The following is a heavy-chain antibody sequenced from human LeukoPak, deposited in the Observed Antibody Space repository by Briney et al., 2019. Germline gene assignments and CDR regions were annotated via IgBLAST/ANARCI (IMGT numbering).Heavy chain of an antibody. Sequence: GVSLKISCQGSGYRFTTNWIAWGRPMPGKGLEWMGIIYPGDSDTRYSPSFQGQVTISADKSISTAYLQWSSLKASDTAMYYCARHIDTDNAFDIWGQGTMVTVSS. V-gene: IGHV5-51*01. CDR1: GYRFTTNW. D-gene: IGHD2-2*02. CDR2: IYPGDSDT. CDR3: ARHIDTDNAFDI. J-gene: IGHJ3*02.